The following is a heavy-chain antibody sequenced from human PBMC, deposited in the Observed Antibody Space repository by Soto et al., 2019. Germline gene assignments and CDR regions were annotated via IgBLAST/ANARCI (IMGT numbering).Heavy chain of an antibody. CDR2: IYYSGST. J-gene: IGHJ6*02. D-gene: IGHD2-2*02. V-gene: IGHV4-59*01. CDR1: GGSISSYY. Sequence: QVQLQESGPGLVKPSETLSLTCTVSGGSISSYYWSWIRQPPGKGLEWIGYIYYSGSTNYNPSLKSRVTISVDPSKNQFSLQLSSVTAADTAVYYCARELFVVVPAAIDDYYYYGMDVWGQGTTVTVSS. CDR3: ARELFVVVPAAIDDYYYYGMDV.